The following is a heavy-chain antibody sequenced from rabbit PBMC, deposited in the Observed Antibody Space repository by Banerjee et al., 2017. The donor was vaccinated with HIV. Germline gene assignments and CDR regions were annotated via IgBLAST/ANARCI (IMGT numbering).Heavy chain of an antibody. CDR1: GIDFSSSYH. V-gene: IGHV1S45*01. CDR2: IAAGSSGGT. CDR3: ARDFPSL. J-gene: IGHJ4*01. Sequence: QEQLVESGGGLVTLGGSLKVTCKASGIDFSSSYHMCWVRQAPGKGLEWIACIAAGSSGGTWYASWAKGRFTISKTSSTTVTLQMTSLTAADTATYFCARDFPSLWGPGTLVTV.